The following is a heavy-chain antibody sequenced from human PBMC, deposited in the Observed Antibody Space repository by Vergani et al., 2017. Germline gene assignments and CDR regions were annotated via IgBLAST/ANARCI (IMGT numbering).Heavy chain of an antibody. V-gene: IGHV1-18*04. CDR3: ARDMGGYCSGGSCPPIN. D-gene: IGHD2-15*01. CDR1: GYTFTSYG. Sequence: QVQLVQSGAEVKKPGASVKVSCKASGYTFTSYGISWVRQAPGQGLEWMGWISAYNGNTNYAQKLQGRVTMTTDTYTSTAYMELRSLRSDDTAVYYCARDMGGYCSGGSCPPINWGQGTLVTVSS. CDR2: ISAYNGNT. J-gene: IGHJ4*02.